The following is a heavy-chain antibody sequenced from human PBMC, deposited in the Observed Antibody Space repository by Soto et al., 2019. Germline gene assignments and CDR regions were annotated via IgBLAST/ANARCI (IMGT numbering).Heavy chain of an antibody. Sequence: SVKVSCKASGGTFSSYAISWVRQAPGQGLEWMGGIIPIFGTANYAQKFQGRVTITADKSTSTAYMELSSLRSEDTAVYYCARENIAAAGTGWFDPWGQGTLVTVSS. J-gene: IGHJ5*02. V-gene: IGHV1-69*06. CDR1: GGTFSSYA. CDR3: ARENIAAAGTGWFDP. CDR2: IIPIFGTA. D-gene: IGHD6-13*01.